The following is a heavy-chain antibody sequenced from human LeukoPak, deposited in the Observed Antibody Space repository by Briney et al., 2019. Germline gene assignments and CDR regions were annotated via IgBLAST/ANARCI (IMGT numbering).Heavy chain of an antibody. V-gene: IGHV3-74*01. CDR2: ISSDGIST. CDR1: GFTFSSYW. D-gene: IGHD4-17*01. Sequence: GGSLRLSCAPSGFTFSSYWMHWVRQAPGKGLVWVSRISSDGISTSYADSVKGRFTISRDNAKNTLYLQMNSLRAEDTAVYYCARVHYGDYVDYWGQGTLVTVSS. CDR3: ARVHYGDYVDY. J-gene: IGHJ4*02.